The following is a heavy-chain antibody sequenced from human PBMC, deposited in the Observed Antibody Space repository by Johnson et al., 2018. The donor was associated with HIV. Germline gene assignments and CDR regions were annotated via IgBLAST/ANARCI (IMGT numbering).Heavy chain of an antibody. D-gene: IGHD1-26*01. CDR2: ISSSGSTI. CDR3: ASDQFRKGWDQLGVDAFDI. CDR1: GFTFSDYY. Sequence: QVQLVESGGGLVKPGGSLRLSCAASGFTFSDYYMSWIRQAPGKGLEWVSYISSSGSTIYYADSVTGRFTLSRDNGKNSLYLQMNSLKAEDTAVYYCASDQFRKGWDQLGVDAFDIWGQGTMVTVSS. J-gene: IGHJ3*02. V-gene: IGHV3-11*04.